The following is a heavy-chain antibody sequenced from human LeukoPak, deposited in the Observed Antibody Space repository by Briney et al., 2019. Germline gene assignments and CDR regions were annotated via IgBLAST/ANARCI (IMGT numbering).Heavy chain of an antibody. J-gene: IGHJ4*02. CDR1: GYTFTSYD. D-gene: IGHD3-22*01. CDR3: AGVSYYYDSSGYYYDYFDY. V-gene: IGHV1-8*01. Sequence: SVKVSCKASGYTFTSYDINWVRQATGQGLEWMGWMNPNSGNTGYAQKFQGRVTITADKSTSTAYMELSSLRPEDTAVYYCAGVSYYYDSSGYYYDYFDYWGQGTLVTVSS. CDR2: MNPNSGNT.